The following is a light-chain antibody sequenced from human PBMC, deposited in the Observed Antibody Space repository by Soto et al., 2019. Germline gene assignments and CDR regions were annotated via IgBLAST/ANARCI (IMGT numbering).Light chain of an antibody. CDR1: SSDIGGYNH. CDR3: CAYTARTTLSWV. J-gene: IGLJ3*02. V-gene: IGLV2-14*03. Sequence: QSALTQPTSVSGSPGQSITISCTGVSSDIGGYNHVSWYQQHPGKVPRLIIYDVDNRPLGVSNRFSGSQSGNTASLSISGLKAEDEAHYSCCAYTARTTLSWVFGGGTKLTVL. CDR2: DVD.